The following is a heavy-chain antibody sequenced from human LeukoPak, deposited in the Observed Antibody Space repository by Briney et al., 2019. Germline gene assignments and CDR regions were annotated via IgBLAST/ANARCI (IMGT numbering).Heavy chain of an antibody. CDR1: GYTFTSYY. J-gene: IGHJ4*02. CDR3: ATYSSSSLGY. V-gene: IGHV3-30-3*01. CDR2: ISYDGSNK. D-gene: IGHD6-6*01. Sequence: SCKASGYTFTSYYMHWVRQAPGKGLEWVAVISYDGSNKYYADSVKGRFTISRDNSKNTLYLQMNSLRAEDTAVYYCATYSSSSLGYWGQGTLVTVSS.